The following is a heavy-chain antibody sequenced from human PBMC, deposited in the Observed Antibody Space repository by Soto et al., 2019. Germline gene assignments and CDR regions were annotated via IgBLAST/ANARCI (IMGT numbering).Heavy chain of an antibody. V-gene: IGHV1-18*01. D-gene: IGHD1-26*01. Sequence: QVQLVQSGAEVKKPGASVKVSCKASGYTFTSYGLSWVRQAPGQGLEWMGRISAYNYNTNYAQKLRGRATRTTDTSTSTAYMELRSLRSDDTAVYYCARVVGALGHWFDPWGQGTLVTVSS. CDR1: GYTFTSYG. J-gene: IGHJ5*02. CDR2: ISAYNYNT. CDR3: ARVVGALGHWFDP.